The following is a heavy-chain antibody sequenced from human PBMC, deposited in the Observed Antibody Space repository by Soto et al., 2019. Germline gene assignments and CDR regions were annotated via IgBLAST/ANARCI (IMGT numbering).Heavy chain of an antibody. CDR1: AVSISSYY. V-gene: IGHV4-59*12. CDR3: ARGYCSGYNGYAERTNYYDGLDV. D-gene: IGHD2-15*01. CDR2: VHYSGSS. J-gene: IGHJ6*02. Sequence: AETLSLTCSVSAVSISSYYWSWIRQSPGKGLEWIGYVHYSGSSNYNPSPKSRVTISVDTSKNQFSLKLSSVTAADTAVYYCARGYCSGYNGYAERTNYYDGLDVRGLGTKV.